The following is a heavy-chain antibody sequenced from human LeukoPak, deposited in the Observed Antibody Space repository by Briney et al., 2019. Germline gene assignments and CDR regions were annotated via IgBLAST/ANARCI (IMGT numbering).Heavy chain of an antibody. J-gene: IGHJ6*02. D-gene: IGHD2-15*01. CDR2: INHSGGT. CDR3: ARGQLACSGGSCYSRYYYYYGMDV. CDR1: GGSFSGYY. Sequence: PSETLSLTCAVYGGSFSGYYWSWIRQPPGKGLEWIGEINHSGGTNYNPSLKSRVTISVDTSKNQFSLKLSSVTAADTAVYYCARGQLACSGGSCYSRYYYYYGMDVWGQGTTVTVSS. V-gene: IGHV4-34*01.